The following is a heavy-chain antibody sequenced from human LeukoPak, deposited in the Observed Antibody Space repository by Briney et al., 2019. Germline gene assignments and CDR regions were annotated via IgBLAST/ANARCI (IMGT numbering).Heavy chain of an antibody. CDR1: GFTFSSYA. CDR3: AKDPPRAAWFSADYTNYGD. J-gene: IGHJ4*02. CDR2: ISGSGDST. V-gene: IGHV3-23*01. D-gene: IGHD4-11*01. Sequence: GGSLRLSCAASGFTFSSYAMSRVRQAPGKGLEWVSAISGSGDSTYYADSVKGRFTISRDNSKNTLYLQMNSLRVEDTAVYYCAKDPPRAAWFSADYTNYGDWGQGTLVTVSS.